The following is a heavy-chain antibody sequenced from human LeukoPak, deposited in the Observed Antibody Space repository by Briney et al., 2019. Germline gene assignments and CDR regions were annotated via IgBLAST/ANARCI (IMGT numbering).Heavy chain of an antibody. J-gene: IGHJ4*02. V-gene: IGHV3-66*02. CDR2: XXXGGDT. Sequence: QPGGSLRLSCAASGFTVSNIYMTWVRQAPGKGXXXXXXXXXGGDTYYAESVKGRFTISRDNSKNTLYLQMNSLRAEDTAVYYCARDGVYYYDSSGYSHFDYWGQGTLVTVSS. CDR1: GFTVSNIY. CDR3: ARDGVYYYDSSGYSHFDY. D-gene: IGHD3-22*01.